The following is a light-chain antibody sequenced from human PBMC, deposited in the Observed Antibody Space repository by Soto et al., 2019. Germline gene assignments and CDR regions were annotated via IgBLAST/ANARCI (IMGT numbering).Light chain of an antibody. V-gene: IGKV3-20*01. CDR2: GAS. J-gene: IGKJ1*01. Sequence: EIVLTQSPGTLSLSPGERATLSCRASQSVRSSHLAWYQQKPGQAPRVLIYGASNRATGVPDRFSGSGSGTGFTLTISRLEPEDFAVYCCQQYGSSPQTFGRGTKVDIK. CDR3: QQYGSSPQT. CDR1: QSVRSSH.